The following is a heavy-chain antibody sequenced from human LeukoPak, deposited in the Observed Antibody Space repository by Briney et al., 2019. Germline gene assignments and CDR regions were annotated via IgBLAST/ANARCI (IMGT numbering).Heavy chain of an antibody. V-gene: IGHV4-39*02. D-gene: IGHD3-22*01. CDR1: GGSISSNSYY. Sequence: SETLSLTCSVSGGSISSNSYYWGWIRQPPGKGLEWIGSLYYSGSTYYNPSLKSRVTISVDTSKNQFSLKLSSVTAADTAAYYCARVLVGYYYDSSGYYHDAFDIWGQGTMVTVSS. CDR3: ARVLVGYYYDSSGYYHDAFDI. J-gene: IGHJ3*02. CDR2: LYYSGST.